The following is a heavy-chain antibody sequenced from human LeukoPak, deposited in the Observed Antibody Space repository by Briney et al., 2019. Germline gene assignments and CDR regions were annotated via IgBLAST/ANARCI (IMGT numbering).Heavy chain of an antibody. CDR3: ARSIMTTVIRFHYYYYGMDV. D-gene: IGHD4-11*01. CDR1: GGSISSYY. V-gene: IGHV4-59*01. Sequence: SETLSLTCTVSGGSISSYYWSWIRQPPGKGLEWVGYIYYSGSTNYNPSLKSRVTISVDTSKNQFSLKLSSVTAADTAVYYCARSIMTTVIRFHYYYYGMDVWGQGTTVTVSS. CDR2: IYYSGST. J-gene: IGHJ6*02.